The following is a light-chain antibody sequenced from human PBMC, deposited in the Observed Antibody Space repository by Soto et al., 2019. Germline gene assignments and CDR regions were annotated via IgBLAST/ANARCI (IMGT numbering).Light chain of an antibody. Sequence: EIVLTQSPGTLSLSPGERATVSCRASQSVSSNYFAWYQQKPGQAPRLVIHDASSRATGIPDRFTGSGSGTDFTLTISRLEPEDFAVYYCQQYGRSPWTFGQGTKVEIK. J-gene: IGKJ1*01. V-gene: IGKV3-20*01. CDR2: DAS. CDR3: QQYGRSPWT. CDR1: QSVSSNY.